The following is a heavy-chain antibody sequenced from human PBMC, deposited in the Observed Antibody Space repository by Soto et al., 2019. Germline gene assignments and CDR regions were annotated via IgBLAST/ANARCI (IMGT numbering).Heavy chain of an antibody. CDR3: ARFRCERPFDY. V-gene: IGHV3-30-3*01. CDR2: ISYDGNNK. Sequence: QVQLVESGGGVVQPGRSLRLSCAASGLTFSRYTMHWVRQAPGKGLEWVAVISYDGNNKYYADSVKGRFTISRDNSKNTLSLQMNSLRPEDTAVYYCARFRCERPFDYWGQGTLVTVSS. CDR1: GLTFSRYT. J-gene: IGHJ4*02.